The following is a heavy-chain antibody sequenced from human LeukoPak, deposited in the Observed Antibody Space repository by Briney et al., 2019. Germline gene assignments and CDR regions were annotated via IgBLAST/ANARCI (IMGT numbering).Heavy chain of an antibody. Sequence: PSQTLSLTCTVSGGSISSGSYYWSWIRQPAGKGLEWIGRIYTSGSTNYNPSLKSRVTISVDTSKNQFSLKLSSVTAADTAVYYCARDNRREASYFDYWGQGTLVTVSS. D-gene: IGHD1-26*01. CDR1: GGSISSGSYY. J-gene: IGHJ4*02. V-gene: IGHV4-61*02. CDR2: IYTSGST. CDR3: ARDNRREASYFDY.